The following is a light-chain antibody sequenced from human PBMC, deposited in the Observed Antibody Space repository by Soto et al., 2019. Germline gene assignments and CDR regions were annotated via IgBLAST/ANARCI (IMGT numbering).Light chain of an antibody. CDR3: QQSYSTPRT. CDR1: QSISNN. J-gene: IGKJ1*01. CDR2: AAS. V-gene: IGKV1-39*01. Sequence: DIQMTQSPSSLSASVGDRVTLTCRASQSISNNFNWYQQKPGKAPKLLMYAASSLQSGVPSRFSGSGSGTDFTLTISSLQTEDFATYYCQQSYSTPRTFGQGTKVEIK.